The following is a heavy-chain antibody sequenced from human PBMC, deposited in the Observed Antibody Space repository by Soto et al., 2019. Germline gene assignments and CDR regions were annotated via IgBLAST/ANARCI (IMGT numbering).Heavy chain of an antibody. Sequence: QLQLQESGPGLVKPSETLSLTCTVSGGSISSSSYYWGWIRQPPGKGLEWIGSIYYSGSTYYNPSLKSRVTISVDTSKNQFSLKLSSVTAADTAVYYCATLPSGEQWLAPVVYWGQGTLVTVSS. CDR2: IYYSGST. CDR3: ATLPSGEQWLAPVVY. CDR1: GGSISSSSYY. D-gene: IGHD6-19*01. J-gene: IGHJ4*02. V-gene: IGHV4-39*01.